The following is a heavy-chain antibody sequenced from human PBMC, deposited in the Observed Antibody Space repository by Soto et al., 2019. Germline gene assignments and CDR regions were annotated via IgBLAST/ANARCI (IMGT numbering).Heavy chain of an antibody. J-gene: IGHJ6*03. V-gene: IGHV4-39*01. Sequence: SETLSLTCTVSGGSISSSSYYWGWIRQPPGKGLEWIGSIYYSGSTYYNPSLKSRVTISVDTSKNQFSLKLSSVTAADTAVYYCARCRDYYYYYMDVWGKGTTVTVSS. CDR3: ARCRDYYYYYMDV. CDR2: IYYSGST. CDR1: GGSISSSSYY.